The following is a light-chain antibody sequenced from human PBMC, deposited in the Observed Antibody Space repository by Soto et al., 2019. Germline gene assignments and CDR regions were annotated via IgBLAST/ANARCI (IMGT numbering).Light chain of an antibody. J-gene: IGKJ4*01. CDR3: MQALQTPLT. CDR2: LGS. CDR1: QSFLHSNGYNY. V-gene: IGKV2-28*01. Sequence: DIVMTQSPLSLPVTPGEPASISGRSIQSFLHSNGYNYLDWYLQKPGQSPQLLIYLGSNRASGVPDRFSGSGSGTDFTLKISRVEAEDVGVYYCMQALQTPLTFGGGTRWIS.